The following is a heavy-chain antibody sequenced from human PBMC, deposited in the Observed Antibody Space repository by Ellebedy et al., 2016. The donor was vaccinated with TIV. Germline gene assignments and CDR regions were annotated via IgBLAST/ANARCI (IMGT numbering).Heavy chain of an antibody. Sequence: GESLKISCAASGFTVSSNYMSWVRQAPDKGLEWVADISSDGSSKYYADSVKGRFTMSRDNSKNTLYLQMNSLRPEDTAVYYCARGGLYGTSVEGFDYWGQGTLVTVSS. V-gene: IGHV3-30-3*01. CDR3: ARGGLYGTSVEGFDY. D-gene: IGHD4-17*01. CDR2: ISSDGSSK. J-gene: IGHJ4*02. CDR1: GFTVSSNY.